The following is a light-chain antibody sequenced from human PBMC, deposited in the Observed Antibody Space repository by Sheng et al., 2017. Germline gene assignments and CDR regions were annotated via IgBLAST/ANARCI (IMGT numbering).Light chain of an antibody. Sequence: DIVMTQSPDSLAVSLGERATINCKSSQSVLXSNNKNYLAWYQQKPGQPPRLLIYWASTRESGVPDRFSGSGSGTDFTLTISSLQAEDVAVYYCQQYYSTPLTFGGGTKVEIK. CDR2: WAS. J-gene: IGKJ4*01. V-gene: IGKV4-1*01. CDR1: QSVLXSNNKNY. CDR3: QQYYSTPLT.